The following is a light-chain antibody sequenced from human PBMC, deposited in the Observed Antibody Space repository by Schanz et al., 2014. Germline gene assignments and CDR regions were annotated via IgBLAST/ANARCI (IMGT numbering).Light chain of an antibody. CDR3: QQYNNWPPRVT. V-gene: IGKV3-15*01. CDR1: QTVGSN. Sequence: EIVLTQSPATLSVSPGERATLSCRASQTVGSNLAWYQQRPGQAPRLLIFAASTRATGIPARFSGSGSGTEFTLTISSLQSEDFAFYYCQQYNNWPPRVTFGPGTKVDVK. CDR2: AAS. J-gene: IGKJ3*01.